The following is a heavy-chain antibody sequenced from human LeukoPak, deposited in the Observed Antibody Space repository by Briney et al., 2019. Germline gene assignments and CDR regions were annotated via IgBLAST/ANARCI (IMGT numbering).Heavy chain of an antibody. CDR2: ISGSGGTT. CDR1: GFTFSDNA. V-gene: IGHV3-23*01. J-gene: IGHJ3*02. Sequence: GGSLRLSCAASGFTFSDNAMSWVRQAPGRGLEWVSTISGSGGTTYYADSVKGRFTFSRDNSKNTLYLQMNSLRAEDTAVYYCAKGGSWDGFDIWGQGTMVTVSS. CDR3: AKGGSWDGFDI. D-gene: IGHD6-13*01.